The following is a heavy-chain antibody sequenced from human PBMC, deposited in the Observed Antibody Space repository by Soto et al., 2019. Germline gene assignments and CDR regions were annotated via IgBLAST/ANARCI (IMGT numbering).Heavy chain of an antibody. D-gene: IGHD5-12*01. Sequence: SETLSLTCTVSGGSISSISYYWGWIRQPPGKGLEWIGSIYYSGSTYYNPSLKSRVTISVDTSKNQFSLKLSSVTAADTAVYYCARYNRVIVATKDGFDYWGQGTLVTVSS. J-gene: IGHJ4*02. V-gene: IGHV4-39*01. CDR2: IYYSGST. CDR3: ARYNRVIVATKDGFDY. CDR1: GGSISSISYY.